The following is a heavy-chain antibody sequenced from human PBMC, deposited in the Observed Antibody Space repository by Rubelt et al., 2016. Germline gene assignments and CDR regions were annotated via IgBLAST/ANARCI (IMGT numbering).Heavy chain of an antibody. J-gene: IGHJ3*02. D-gene: IGHD6-19*01. CDR3: ARDREAVAGRGGDAFDI. CDR1: GFTFSDHC. CDR2: INQDGSGE. Sequence: GGSLRLSCAASGFTFSDHCMSWVRQAPGKGLEWVANINQDGSGEKYVDSVKGRFTLSRDKAKNSLFLQMNSLRAEDTAVYYCARDREAVAGRGGDAFDIWGQGTKVTVSS. V-gene: IGHV3-7*03.